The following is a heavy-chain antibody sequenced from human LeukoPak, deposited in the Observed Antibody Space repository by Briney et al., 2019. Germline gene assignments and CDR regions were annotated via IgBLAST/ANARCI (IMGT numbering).Heavy chain of an antibody. J-gene: IGHJ4*02. D-gene: IGHD3/OR15-3a*01. CDR3: ARRRGLVKYYFDY. CDR2: IYYSGHT. Sequence: TSETLSRTCTVSGGSISSSSYYWRGIRQPPGKGLEWVGSIYYSGHTYHNPSSKRRVTISVDTSKHQFSLKLSSVTAADTAVYYCARRRGLVKYYFDYWGQGTLVTVSS. CDR1: GGSISSSSYY. V-gene: IGHV4-39*01.